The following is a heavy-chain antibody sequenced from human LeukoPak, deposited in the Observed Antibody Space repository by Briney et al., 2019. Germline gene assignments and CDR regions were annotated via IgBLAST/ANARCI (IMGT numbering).Heavy chain of an antibody. D-gene: IGHD2-15*01. CDR2: IKQDGSEK. J-gene: IGHJ6*02. V-gene: IGHV3-7*01. Sequence: PGGSLRLSCAASGFTFDDYGMSWVRQAPGKGLEWVANIKQDGSEKYYVDSVKGRFTISRDNAKNSLYLQMNSLRAEDTAVYYCARDIVVVVAAYYYYYYGMDVWGQGTTVTVSS. CDR1: GFTFDDYG. CDR3: ARDIVVVVAAYYYYYYGMDV.